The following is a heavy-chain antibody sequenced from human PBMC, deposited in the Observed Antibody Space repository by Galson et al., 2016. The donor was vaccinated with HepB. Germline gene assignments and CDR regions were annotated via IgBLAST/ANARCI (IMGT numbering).Heavy chain of an antibody. CDR3: ASQQLWPSFDY. CDR2: IVGSGGTT. V-gene: IGHV3-23*01. D-gene: IGHD5-18*01. Sequence: SLRLSCAASGFTFSSYVMSWVRQAPGQGLEWVSGIVGSGGTTYYAGSVQGRFIVSRDNSKNILHLQMDSLRVEDTAIYYCASQQLWPSFDYWGQGILVTVSS. J-gene: IGHJ4*02. CDR1: GFTFSSYV.